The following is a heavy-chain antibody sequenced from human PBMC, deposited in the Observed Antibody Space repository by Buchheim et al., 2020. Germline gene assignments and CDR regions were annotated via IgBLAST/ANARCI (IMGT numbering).Heavy chain of an antibody. CDR2: ISPSGDST. CDR1: EFTFSSYA. J-gene: IGHJ4*02. D-gene: IGHD2-15*01. Sequence: EVQLLESGGGLVQPGGSLRLSCVASEFTFSSYAMSWVRQAPGKGLEWVSAISPSGDSTYYADSVKGRFSISRDNSKHTAYMQMNSLRAEDRAVYYCAKGEYCSGGNCHYYFDYWGQGTL. V-gene: IGHV3-23*01. CDR3: AKGEYCSGGNCHYYFDY.